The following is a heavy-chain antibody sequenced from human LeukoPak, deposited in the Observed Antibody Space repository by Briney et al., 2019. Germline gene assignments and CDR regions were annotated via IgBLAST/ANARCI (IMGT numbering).Heavy chain of an antibody. CDR3: ARSGYSTDY. Sequence: PSETLSLTCTVSGGSISSHYWRWIRQPPGKGLEWIGYIYYSGSTNYNPSLKSRVTISVDTSKNQFSLKLSSVTAADTAVYYCARSGYSTDYWGQGTLVTVSS. V-gene: IGHV4-59*11. CDR1: GGSISSHY. D-gene: IGHD2-15*01. CDR2: IYYSGST. J-gene: IGHJ4*02.